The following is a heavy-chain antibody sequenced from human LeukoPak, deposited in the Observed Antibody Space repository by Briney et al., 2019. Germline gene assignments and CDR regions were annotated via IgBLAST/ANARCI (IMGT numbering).Heavy chain of an antibody. V-gene: IGHV3-74*01. Sequence: PGGSLRLSCTASGFTFSSYWMYWVRQAPGKGLVWVSRINSDGGSTSYADSVKGRLTISRDNAKNTLYLQMNSLRAEDTAVYYCARRIQGMAPYYFDYWGQGTLVTVSS. D-gene: IGHD5-24*01. CDR3: ARRIQGMAPYYFDY. CDR2: INSDGGST. J-gene: IGHJ4*02. CDR1: GFTFSSYW.